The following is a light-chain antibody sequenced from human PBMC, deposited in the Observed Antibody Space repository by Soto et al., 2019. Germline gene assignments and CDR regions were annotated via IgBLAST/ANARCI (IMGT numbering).Light chain of an antibody. Sequence: QSALTQPPSVSGAPGQRVTISCSGSSSNIGAGYDVQWYQQHPGKAPKLLISGNSNRPSGVPDRFSGSESGTSAFLAITGLQAEDEAHYHCQSYDTSLNAKVFGGGTKVTVL. CDR2: GNS. V-gene: IGLV1-40*01. CDR1: SSNIGAGYD. CDR3: QSYDTSLNAKV. J-gene: IGLJ3*02.